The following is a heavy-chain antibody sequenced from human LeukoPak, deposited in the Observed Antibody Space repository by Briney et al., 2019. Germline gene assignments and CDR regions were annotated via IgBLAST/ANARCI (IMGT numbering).Heavy chain of an antibody. V-gene: IGHV3-9*01. CDR1: GFTFDDYA. Sequence: GRSLRLSCAASGFTFDDYAMHWVRQAPGKGLEWVSGISWNSGSIGYADSVKGRFTISRDNAKNSLYLQMNSLRAEDTALYYCAKDIGGYDSSGSDYWGQGALVTVSS. CDR3: AKDIGGYDSSGSDY. J-gene: IGHJ4*02. D-gene: IGHD3-22*01. CDR2: ISWNSGSI.